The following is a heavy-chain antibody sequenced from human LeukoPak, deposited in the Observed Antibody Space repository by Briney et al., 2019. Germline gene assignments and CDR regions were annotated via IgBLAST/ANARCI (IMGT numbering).Heavy chain of an antibody. CDR1: GGSISSSGYY. J-gene: IGHJ6*03. V-gene: IGHV4-61*02. CDR3: AREGSDYYGSGSYYRSYYYYMDV. CDR2: IYTSGST. D-gene: IGHD3-10*01. Sequence: SETLSLTCTVSGGSISSSGYYWSWIRQPAGKGLEWIGRIYTSGSTNYNPSLKSRVTMSVDTSKNQFSLKLSSVTAADTAVYYCAREGSDYYGSGSYYRSYYYYMDVWGKGTTVTISS.